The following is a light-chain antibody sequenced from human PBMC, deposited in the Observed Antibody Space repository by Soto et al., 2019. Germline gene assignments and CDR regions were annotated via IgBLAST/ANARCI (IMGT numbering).Light chain of an antibody. CDR3: SSYTSSDTYV. J-gene: IGLJ1*01. CDR1: SSDVGGYNY. V-gene: IGLV2-14*01. Sequence: ALTQPASVSGSPGQSITISCTGTSSDVGGYNYVSWYQQHPGEAPKLMIYEVSNQPSGVSNRFSGSKSGNTASLTISGLQAEDEADYYCSSYTSSDTYVFGTGTKLTVL. CDR2: EVS.